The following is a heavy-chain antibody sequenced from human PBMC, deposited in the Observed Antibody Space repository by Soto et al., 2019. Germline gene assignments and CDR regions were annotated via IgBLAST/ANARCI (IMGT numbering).Heavy chain of an antibody. J-gene: IGHJ4*02. CDR1: GFTFSSYS. CDR2: ISSSSSYI. D-gene: IGHD6-13*01. CDR3: ARVTAAAGIVFEGY. Sequence: KPGGSLRLSCAASGFTFSSYSMNWVRQAPGKGLEWVSSISSSSSYIYYADSVKGRFTISRDNAKNSLYLQMNSLRAEDTAVYYSARVTAAAGIVFEGYWGQGTLVTVSS. V-gene: IGHV3-21*01.